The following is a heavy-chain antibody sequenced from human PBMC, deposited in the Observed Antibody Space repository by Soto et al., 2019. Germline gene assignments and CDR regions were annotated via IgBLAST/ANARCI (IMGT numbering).Heavy chain of an antibody. CDR1: GFTFSSCE. D-gene: IGHD3-3*01. V-gene: IGHV3-48*03. Sequence: PRLSFAASGFTFSSCEMNWVRQAPGKGLEWVSYISSSGSTIYYADSVKGRFTISRDSAKSSLFLQMNSLRAEDTAVYYCARGPDFGRATLPFEYWGQGTQVIVS. J-gene: IGHJ4*02. CDR3: ARGPDFGRATLPFEY. CDR2: ISSSGSTI.